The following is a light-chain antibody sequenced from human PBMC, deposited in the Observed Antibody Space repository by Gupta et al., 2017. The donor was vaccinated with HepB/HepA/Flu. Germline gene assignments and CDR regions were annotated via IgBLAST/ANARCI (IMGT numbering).Light chain of an antibody. J-gene: IGLJ3*02. CDR2: DNN. Sequence: QSVLTQPPSVSAAPGPKVTIPCSGSSSNIGNNYVSWYQQLPGTAPKLLIYDNNKRPSGIPDRFSGSKPGTSATLGITGLQTGDEADYYCGTWDSSLSAGVFGGGTKLTVL. V-gene: IGLV1-51*01. CDR1: SSNIGNNY. CDR3: GTWDSSLSAGV.